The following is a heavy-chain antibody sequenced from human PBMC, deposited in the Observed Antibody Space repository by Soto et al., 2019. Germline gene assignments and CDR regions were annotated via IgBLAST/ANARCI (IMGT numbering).Heavy chain of an antibody. Sequence: GESLKISCKGSGYSFTSYWIGWVRQMPGKGLEWMGIIYPGDSDTRYSPSFQGQVTISADKSISTAYLQWSSLKASDTAMYYCARGRAAAGTPYYYGLDVWGQGTTVTVSS. J-gene: IGHJ6*02. CDR2: IYPGDSDT. CDR1: GYSFTSYW. D-gene: IGHD6-13*01. CDR3: ARGRAAAGTPYYYGLDV. V-gene: IGHV5-51*03.